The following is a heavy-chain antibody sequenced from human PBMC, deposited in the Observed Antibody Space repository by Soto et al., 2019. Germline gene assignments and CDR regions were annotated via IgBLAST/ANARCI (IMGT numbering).Heavy chain of an antibody. Sequence: QVQLQESGPGLVKPSQTLSLTCTVSGGYTSSADYYWSWIRRPRGKGLEWIGYIYYTWSTYYNPSVKSRRTMAIETSKNQFSLKLSSVTAADTAVYYCASSRLWPVLNGLDVWGQGTSVTVSS. V-gene: IGHV4-30-4*01. CDR1: GGYTSSADYY. D-gene: IGHD2-15*01. CDR3: ASSRLWPVLNGLDV. J-gene: IGHJ6*02. CDR2: IYYTWST.